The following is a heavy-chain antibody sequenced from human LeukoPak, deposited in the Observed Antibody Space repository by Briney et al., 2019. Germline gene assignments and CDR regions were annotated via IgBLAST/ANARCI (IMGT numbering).Heavy chain of an antibody. D-gene: IGHD3-3*02. CDR2: MNPNSGNT. Sequence: ASVKVSCKASGYTFTSYDINWVRQATGQGLEWMGWMNPNSGNTGYAQKSQGRVTITRNTSISTAYMELSSLRSEDTAVYYCARVSHFWSGYYTDWFDPWGQGTLVTVSS. CDR3: ARVSHFWSGYYTDWFDP. CDR1: GYTFTSYD. J-gene: IGHJ5*02. V-gene: IGHV1-8*03.